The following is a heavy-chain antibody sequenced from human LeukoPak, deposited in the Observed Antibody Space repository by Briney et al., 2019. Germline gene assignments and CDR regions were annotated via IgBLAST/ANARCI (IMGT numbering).Heavy chain of an antibody. CDR3: ATLQTLHLYL. J-gene: IGHJ4*02. V-gene: IGHV1-2*02. CDR2: INPNSGGT. CDR1: GYTFTGYY. D-gene: IGHD2/OR15-2a*01. Sequence: APVKVSCKASGYTFTGYYMHWVRQAPGQGREGMGWINPNSGGTNYAQKFQGRVTMTRDTSISTAYMEPSRLRSDDTAVYYCATLQTLHLYLWGQGTLVTVSS.